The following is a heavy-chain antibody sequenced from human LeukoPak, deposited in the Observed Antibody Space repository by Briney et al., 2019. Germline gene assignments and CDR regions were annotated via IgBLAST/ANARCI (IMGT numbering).Heavy chain of an antibody. CDR2: IYYSGST. Sequence: SETLSLTCTVSGDSISSYYWSWIRQPPGKGLEGIGYIYYSGSTNYNPSLKSRVTISLDTSKNQFSLKLSSVTAADTAVYYCARAYFDYGDYALDYWGQGTLVTVSS. J-gene: IGHJ4*02. V-gene: IGHV4-59*12. CDR1: GDSISSYY. CDR3: ARAYFDYGDYALDY. D-gene: IGHD4-17*01.